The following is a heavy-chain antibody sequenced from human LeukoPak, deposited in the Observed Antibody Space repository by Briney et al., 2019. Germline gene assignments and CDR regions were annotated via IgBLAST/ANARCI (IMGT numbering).Heavy chain of an antibody. CDR1: GGSISSGDYH. Sequence: SETLSLTCTVSGGSISSGDYHWSWIRQPPGKGLEWIGYIYYSGSTYYNPSLKSRVTISVDTSKNQFSLKLSSVTAADTAVYYCARDAHYGSTSDYGMDVWGQGTTVTVSS. CDR2: IYYSGST. J-gene: IGHJ6*02. D-gene: IGHD3-10*01. V-gene: IGHV4-30-4*01. CDR3: ARDAHYGSTSDYGMDV.